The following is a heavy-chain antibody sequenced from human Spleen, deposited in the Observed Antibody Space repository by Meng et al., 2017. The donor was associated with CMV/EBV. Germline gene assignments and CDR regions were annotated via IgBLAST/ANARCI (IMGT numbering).Heavy chain of an antibody. CDR3: ARVSGTAVAGPRGDFDF. V-gene: IGHV4-39*07. Sequence: ESLKISCSVFGASINSVSYFWGWIRQPPGKGLEWIGSVYYTGTTYYNPSLRSRVTMSVDASKKQFSLSLTSVTAADTAIYYCARVSGTAVAGPRGDFDFWGQGALVTVSS. CDR2: VYYTGTT. CDR1: GASINSVSYF. D-gene: IGHD6-19*01. J-gene: IGHJ4*02.